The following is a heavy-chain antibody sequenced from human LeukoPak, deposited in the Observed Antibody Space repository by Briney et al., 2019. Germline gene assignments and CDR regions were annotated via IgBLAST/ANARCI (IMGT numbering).Heavy chain of an antibody. V-gene: IGHV4-59*01. D-gene: IGHD5-18*01. Sequence: SETLSLTCTVSGDSINGFYWNWIRQPPGKGLEWIGYIYYSGNTNYNPSLKSRVTMSVDTSTNQFSLKLSSVTAADTAVYYCASSKTPWIQLWFFDIWGQGIMVTVSS. CDR2: IYYSGNT. CDR3: ASSKTPWIQLWFFDI. CDR1: GDSINGFY. J-gene: IGHJ3*02.